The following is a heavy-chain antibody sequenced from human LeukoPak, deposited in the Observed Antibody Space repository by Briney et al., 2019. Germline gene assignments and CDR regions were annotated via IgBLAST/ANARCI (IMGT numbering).Heavy chain of an antibody. V-gene: IGHV3-7*01. D-gene: IGHD3-22*01. Sequence: GGSLRLSCAASGFTFSSYWMSWVRQAPGKGLEWVANIKQDGSEKYYVDSVKGRFTISRDNAKNSLHLQMNSLRAEDTAVYYCARDPPSYYYDSSGYYRDFDYWGQGTLVTVSS. CDR1: GFTFSSYW. CDR2: IKQDGSEK. J-gene: IGHJ4*02. CDR3: ARDPPSYYYDSSGYYRDFDY.